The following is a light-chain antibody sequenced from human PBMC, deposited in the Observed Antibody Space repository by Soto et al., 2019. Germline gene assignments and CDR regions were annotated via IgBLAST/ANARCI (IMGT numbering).Light chain of an antibody. J-gene: IGLJ1*01. CDR2: AVA. Sequence: QSVLTQPASVSGSPGQSITISCTGTRSDIGNYNRVSWYQQHPGKAPKLMIYAVADPPSGVPNRFSCSKSGNTASLTISGLQAEDDADYYCNAQTSANTYVFGTGTKLTVL. CDR3: NAQTSANTYV. CDR1: RSDIGNYNR. V-gene: IGLV2-14*01.